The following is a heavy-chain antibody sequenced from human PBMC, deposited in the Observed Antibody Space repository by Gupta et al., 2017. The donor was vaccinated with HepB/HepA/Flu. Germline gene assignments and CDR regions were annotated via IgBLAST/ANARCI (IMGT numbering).Heavy chain of an antibody. CDR1: GISISTSNTYY. Sequence: QLQLQESGPRLVKPSETLSLTCAVSGISISTSNTYYWGWVRQPPGKGLEWIGSIFYSGTTYYNPSLKSRVTISEDTSKNQFSLKLTSVTAADTAVYYCASILGGDWFDYWGQGTLVAVSS. CDR2: IFYSGTT. D-gene: IGHD2-21*02. CDR3: ASILGGDWFDY. V-gene: IGHV4-39*01. J-gene: IGHJ4*02.